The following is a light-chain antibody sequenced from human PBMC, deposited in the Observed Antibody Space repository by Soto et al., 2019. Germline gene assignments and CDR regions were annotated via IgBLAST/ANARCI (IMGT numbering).Light chain of an antibody. CDR2: GAS. Sequence: EVVLTQSPATLSVSPGERATLSCRASQTVSRSLAWYQQKPGQAPRLLIYGASTRATGIPGRFSGSGSGTDFTLTISSLQSEDFAVHYCQQYIDWPPYTFGQGTKVDIK. CDR1: QTVSRS. CDR3: QQYIDWPPYT. V-gene: IGKV3-15*01. J-gene: IGKJ2*01.